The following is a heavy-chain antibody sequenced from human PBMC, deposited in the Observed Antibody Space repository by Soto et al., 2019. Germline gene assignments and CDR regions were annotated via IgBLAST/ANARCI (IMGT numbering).Heavy chain of an antibody. J-gene: IGHJ6*02. D-gene: IGHD1-7*01. CDR2: VYPSSGGT. Sequence: QVQLVQSGAEVKQPGASVKVSCKASGYTFSVYHLHWVRQAPGQGLEWMGWVYPSSGGTSYAQMFEGRVTMTRDTSINTVYMELSRLTSDDTAVYYCAKELQRGLDVWGQGTMVIVSS. V-gene: IGHV1-2*02. CDR1: GYTFSVYH. CDR3: AKELQRGLDV.